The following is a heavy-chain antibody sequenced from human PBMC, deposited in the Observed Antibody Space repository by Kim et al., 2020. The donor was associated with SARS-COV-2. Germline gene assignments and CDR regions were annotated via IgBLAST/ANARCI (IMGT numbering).Heavy chain of an antibody. CDR2: IDPSDSYT. D-gene: IGHD1-20*01. CDR3: ATTYNWNDGWFDP. CDR1: GYSFTSYW. V-gene: IGHV5-10-1*01. Sequence: GESLKISCKGSGYSFTSYWISWVRQMPGKGLEWMGRIDPSDSYTNYSPSFQGHVTISADKSISTAYLQWSSLKASDTAMYYCATTYNWNDGWFDPWGQGTLVTVSS. J-gene: IGHJ5*02.